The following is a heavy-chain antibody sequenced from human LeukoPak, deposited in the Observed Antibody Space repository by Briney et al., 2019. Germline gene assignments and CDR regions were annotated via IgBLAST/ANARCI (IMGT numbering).Heavy chain of an antibody. Sequence: GGSLRLSCAASGFSVSDAYMSWVRQTPGKRLEWIGRIISKSDGGTTDYAAPVKDRFIISRDDSKGTLYLQLNSLRTDDTAVYYCLAQYYFDYWGRGTLVTVSS. V-gene: IGHV3-15*01. CDR1: GFSVSDAY. CDR2: IISKSDGGTT. D-gene: IGHD5-24*01. J-gene: IGHJ4*02. CDR3: LAQYYFDY.